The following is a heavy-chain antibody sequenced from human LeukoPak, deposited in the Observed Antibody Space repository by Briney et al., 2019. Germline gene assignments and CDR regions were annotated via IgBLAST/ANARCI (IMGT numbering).Heavy chain of an antibody. J-gene: IGHJ4*02. CDR2: ISSSSNYI. V-gene: IGHV3-21*01. D-gene: IGHD2-21*02. Sequence: AGGSLRLSCAASGLTFSNYSMSWVRQAPGKGLEWVSSISSSSNYIYYADSVNGRFTISRDNAENSLYLQMSSLRADDTAVYYCAKARGLVVVTAIDYWGQGTLVTVSS. CDR1: GLTFSNYS. CDR3: AKARGLVVVTAIDY.